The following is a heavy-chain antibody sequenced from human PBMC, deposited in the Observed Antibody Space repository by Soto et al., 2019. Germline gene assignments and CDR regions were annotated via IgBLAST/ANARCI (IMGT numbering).Heavy chain of an antibody. CDR2: ISAYNGNT. CDR1: GYTFTSYG. D-gene: IGHD6-13*01. J-gene: IGHJ5*02. CDR3: AEHVGIAEAGTGRPGWFDP. Sequence: QVQLVQSGAEVKKPGASVKVSCKASGYTFTSYGISWVRQAPGQGLEWMGWISAYNGNTNYAQKLQGRVTMTTDTSTSKAYMELRSLRSDDTAVYSWAEHVGIAEAGTGRPGWFDPWGQGTLVTVSS. V-gene: IGHV1-18*04.